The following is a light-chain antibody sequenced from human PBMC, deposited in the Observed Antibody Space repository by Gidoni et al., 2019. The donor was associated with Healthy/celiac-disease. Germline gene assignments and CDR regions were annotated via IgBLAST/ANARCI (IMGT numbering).Light chain of an antibody. CDR2: DAS. V-gene: IGKV3-11*01. J-gene: IGKJ3*01. Sequence: DIVLTQSPATLSLSPGERATLSCRASQSVSSYLAWYQQKPGQAPRLLIYDASNRATGIPARFSGSGSGTDFTLTISSLEPEDFAVYYCQQRSNWPRGVXFXPGTKVDIK. CDR3: QQRSNWPRGVX. CDR1: QSVSSY.